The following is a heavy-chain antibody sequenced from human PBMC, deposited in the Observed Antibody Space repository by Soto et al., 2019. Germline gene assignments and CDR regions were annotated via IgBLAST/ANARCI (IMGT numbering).Heavy chain of an antibody. D-gene: IGHD3-22*01. V-gene: IGHV6-1*01. CDR3: AGVGVYYDGGGYPGHGVRAA. CDR2: TYYRSKWYN. CDR1: GDSVSSNSAA. Sequence: SQTLSLTCAISGDSVSSNSAAWNWIRQSPSRGLEWLGRTYYRSKWYNDYAVSVKSRITINPDTSKNQFSLQLNSVTPEDTAVYYCAGVGVYYDGGGYPGHGVRAAWGQGTWVTFSS. J-gene: IGHJ5*02.